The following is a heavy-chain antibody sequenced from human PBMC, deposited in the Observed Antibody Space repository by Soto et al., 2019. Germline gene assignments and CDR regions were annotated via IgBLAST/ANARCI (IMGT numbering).Heavy chain of an antibody. CDR2: INWKSDI. V-gene: IGHV3-9*01. D-gene: IGHD3-16*01. CDR3: AISKDRGGSTRFIY. J-gene: IGHJ4*02. CDR1: GFTFDDNA. Sequence: PGGSLRLSCAVSGFTFDDNAMHWVRQAPEKGLEWVSGINWKSDIGYADSVKGRFTISRDNAENSLYLQMDSLRAEDTALYYCAISKDRGGSTRFIYWGQGTQVTVSS.